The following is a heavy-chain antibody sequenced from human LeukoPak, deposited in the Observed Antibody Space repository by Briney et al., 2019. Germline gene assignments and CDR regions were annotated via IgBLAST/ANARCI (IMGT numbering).Heavy chain of an antibody. Sequence: SETLSLTCTVSGGSISSSSYYWGWIRQPPGKGLEWIGSIYYSGSTYYNPSLKSRVTISVDTSKNQFSLKLSSVTAADTAVYYCARHPIPARKYYDSSGYYYWGQGTLVTASS. CDR3: ARHPIPARKYYDSSGYYY. CDR1: GGSISSSSYY. CDR2: IYYSGST. J-gene: IGHJ4*02. V-gene: IGHV4-39*01. D-gene: IGHD3-22*01.